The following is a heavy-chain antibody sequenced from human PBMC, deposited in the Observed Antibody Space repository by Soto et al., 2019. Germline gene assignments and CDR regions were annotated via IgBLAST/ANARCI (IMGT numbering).Heavy chain of an antibody. CDR2: IIPILGIA. CDR1: GGTFSSYI. D-gene: IGHD3-22*01. V-gene: IGHV1-69*02. Sequence: QVQLVQSGAEVKKPGSSVKVSCKASGGTFSSYIISWVRRAPGQGLEWMGRIIPILGIANYAQKFQGRVTITADKSTSTAYMELSSLRSEDTAVYYCARGLHYDSISRDEYWGQGTLVTVSS. CDR3: ARGLHYDSISRDEY. J-gene: IGHJ4*02.